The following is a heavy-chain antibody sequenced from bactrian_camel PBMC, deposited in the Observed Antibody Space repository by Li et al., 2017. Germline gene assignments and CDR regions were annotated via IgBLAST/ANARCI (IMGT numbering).Heavy chain of an antibody. CDR1: GSAYSSDC. CDR2: IDTAGNT. Sequence: HVQLVESGGGEVQAGGSLRLSCVASGSAYSSDCMGWFRQVPGKEREGIAAIDTAGNTNYAVSVKGRFTISQDNAKETLYLQMNSLKPEDTGMYYCAATGQDWCYTQRPPAEYHYWGQGTQVTVS. V-gene: IGHV3S53*01. J-gene: IGHJ4*01. CDR3: AATGQDWCYTQRPPAEYHY. D-gene: IGHD1*01.